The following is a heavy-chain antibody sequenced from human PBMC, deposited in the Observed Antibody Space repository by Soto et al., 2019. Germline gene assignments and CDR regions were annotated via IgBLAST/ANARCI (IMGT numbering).Heavy chain of an antibody. CDR2: MNPSNGKA. Sequence: ASVKVSCKASGYTFITYDIHWVRQATGQGLEWMGWMNPSNGKAGYAQKFQGRVTMPRNISISTAYMELSSLRSEETAVYVCARRKERSGPNYFDCWGQGTRVTVSS. D-gene: IGHD6-25*01. CDR3: ARRKERSGPNYFDC. V-gene: IGHV1-8*01. J-gene: IGHJ4*02. CDR1: GYTFITYD.